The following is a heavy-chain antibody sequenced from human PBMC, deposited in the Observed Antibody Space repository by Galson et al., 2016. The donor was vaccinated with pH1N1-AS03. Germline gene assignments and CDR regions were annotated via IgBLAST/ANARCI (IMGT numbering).Heavy chain of an antibody. D-gene: IGHD3-22*01. V-gene: IGHV3-21*01. CDR2: ISSSSRFI. J-gene: IGHJ4*02. CDR3: ARDGGYSSGWIDF. Sequence: SLRLSCAASGFTFSTYTMNWVRQAPGKGLEWVAYISSSSRFIYYADAVQGRFTISKDSPKNSVYLHMNGLRADDTAVYYCARDGGYSSGWIDFWDQGTLVSVSS. CDR1: GFTFSTYT.